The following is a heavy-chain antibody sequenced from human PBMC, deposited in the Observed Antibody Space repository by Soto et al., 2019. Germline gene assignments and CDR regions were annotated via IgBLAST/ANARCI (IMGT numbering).Heavy chain of an antibody. D-gene: IGHD6-19*01. CDR1: GFTFSSYA. CDR2: ISGSGGST. CDR3: AKDPSSGWYRDYFDY. Sequence: GSLRLSCAASGFTFSSYAMSWVRQAPGKGLEWVSAISGSGGSTYYADSVKGRFTISRDNSKNTLYLQMNSLRAEDTAVYYCAKDPSSGWYRDYFDYWGQGTLVTVSS. V-gene: IGHV3-23*01. J-gene: IGHJ4*02.